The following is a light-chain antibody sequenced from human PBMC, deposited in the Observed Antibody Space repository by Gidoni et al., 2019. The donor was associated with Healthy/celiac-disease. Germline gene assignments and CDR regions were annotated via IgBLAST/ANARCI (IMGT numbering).Light chain of an antibody. CDR2: AAS. CDR3: QQSYITPYS. V-gene: IGKV1-39*01. J-gene: IGKJ2*03. Sequence: IQMTQSPSSLSASVGDRVTITCRASQSISSYLNWYQQKPGKAPKLLIYAASSLQSGVPSRFSGSGSGTDFTLTISSLQPEDFATYYCQQSYITPYSFXXXTKLEIK. CDR1: QSISSY.